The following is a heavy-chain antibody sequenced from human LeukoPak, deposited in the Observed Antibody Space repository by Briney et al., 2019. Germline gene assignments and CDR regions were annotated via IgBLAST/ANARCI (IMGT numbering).Heavy chain of an antibody. CDR1: GGSISRYY. CDR3: ARGSSNYVFYYYYYYMDV. V-gene: IGHV4-34*01. Sequence: SETLSLTCTVSGGSISRYYWSWIRQPPGKGLEWIGEINHSGSTNYNPSLKSRVTISVDTSKNQFSLKLSSVTAADTAVYYCARGSSNYVFYYYYYYMDVWGKGTTVTVSS. CDR2: INHSGST. D-gene: IGHD4-11*01. J-gene: IGHJ6*03.